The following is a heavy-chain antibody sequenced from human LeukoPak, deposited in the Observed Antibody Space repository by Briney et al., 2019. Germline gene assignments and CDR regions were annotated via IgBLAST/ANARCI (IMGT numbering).Heavy chain of an antibody. CDR3: AKSRPVTFADFDY. Sequence: GGPLRLSCAASGFTFGSYAMNWVRQAPGKGLEWVSAISGSGGSTYYADSVKGRFTISRDNSKNTLYLQMNSLRAEDTAVYYCAKSRPVTFADFDYWGQGTLVTVSS. D-gene: IGHD4-17*01. V-gene: IGHV3-23*01. J-gene: IGHJ4*02. CDR1: GFTFGSYA. CDR2: ISGSGGST.